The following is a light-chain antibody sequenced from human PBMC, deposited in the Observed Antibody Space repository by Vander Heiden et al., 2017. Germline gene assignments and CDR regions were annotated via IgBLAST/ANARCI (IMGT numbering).Light chain of an antibody. CDR2: QDS. J-gene: IGLJ2*01. V-gene: IGLV3-1*01. CDR1: KLGDKY. CDR3: QEWDSSTVV. Sequence: SYELTQPPSVSVSPGQTASITCSGDKLGDKYACWYQQKPGQSPVLVIYQDSKRPSGIPERFSGSNSGNTATLTISGTQAVDDAYYDWQEWDSSTVVFGEGTKLTVL.